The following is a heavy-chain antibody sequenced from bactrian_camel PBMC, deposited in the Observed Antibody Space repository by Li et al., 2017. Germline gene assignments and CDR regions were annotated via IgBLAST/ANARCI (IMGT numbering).Heavy chain of an antibody. J-gene: IGHJ2*01. CDR3: AAGSTATWSRFIPYLEL. CDR1: GKTNVLNC. Sequence: HVQLVESGGDLVQAGGSLNLSCAATGKTNVLNCMGWFRQAPGKEREGVAVITRIHGGTEYAESVKGRFTISRDNAKNTVYLQMNSLKSEDTALYYCAAGSTATWSRFIPYLELWGQGTQVTVS. CDR2: ITRIHGGT. D-gene: IGHD4*01. V-gene: IGHV3S63*01.